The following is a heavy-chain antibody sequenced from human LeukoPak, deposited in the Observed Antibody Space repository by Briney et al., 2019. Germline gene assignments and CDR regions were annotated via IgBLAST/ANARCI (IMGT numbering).Heavy chain of an antibody. J-gene: IGHJ4*02. Sequence: GGSLRLSCAASGFTFSSYAMSWVRQAPGKGLEWVSSISSSSSYIYYADSVKGRFTISRDNAKNSLYLQMNSLRAEDTAVYYCARDYYGSGSVDYWGQGTLVTVSS. CDR3: ARDYYGSGSVDY. D-gene: IGHD3-10*01. CDR2: ISSSSSYI. V-gene: IGHV3-21*01. CDR1: GFTFSSYA.